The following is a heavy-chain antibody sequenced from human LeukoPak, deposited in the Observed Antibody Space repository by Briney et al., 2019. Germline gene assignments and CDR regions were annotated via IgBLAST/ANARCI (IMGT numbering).Heavy chain of an antibody. D-gene: IGHD3-22*01. CDR1: GYPFTSYY. J-gene: IGHJ4*02. CDR3: ARAYYYDSSGYYYPDDY. V-gene: IGHV1-46*01. Sequence: ASVKVSCKASGYPFTSYYIYWVRQAPGQGLEWMGIINPSGGSTSNAQKFQGRVTMTRDTSTSTLYMELSSLRSEDTAVYYCARAYYYDSSGYYYPDDYWGQGTLVTVSS. CDR2: INPSGGST.